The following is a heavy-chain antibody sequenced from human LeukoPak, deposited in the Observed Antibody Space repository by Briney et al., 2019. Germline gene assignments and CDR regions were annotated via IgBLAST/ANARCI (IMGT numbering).Heavy chain of an antibody. Sequence: SETLSLTCTVSGGSISSYYWSWIRQPAGKGLEWIGRIYTSGSTNYNPSLKSRVTMSVDTSKNQFSLKLSSVTAADTAVYYCAREAGSSWSFNPGWFDPWGQGTLVTVPS. CDR2: IYTSGST. J-gene: IGHJ5*02. CDR1: GGSISSYY. D-gene: IGHD6-13*01. V-gene: IGHV4-4*07. CDR3: AREAGSSWSFNPGWFDP.